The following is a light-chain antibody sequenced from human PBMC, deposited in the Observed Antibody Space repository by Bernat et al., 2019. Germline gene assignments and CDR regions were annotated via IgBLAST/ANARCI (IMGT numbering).Light chain of an antibody. CDR3: SSLTTSTTLV. CDR2: AVS. CDR1: SSDVGVYNY. V-gene: IGLV2-14*03. Sequence: QSALTQPASVSGSPGQSITISCTGTSSDVGVYNYVSWYQQHPGKAPRLMIYAVSSRPSGVSNRFSGSKSGNTASLTISGLQPDDEADYYCSSLTTSTTLVFGGGTKLTVL. J-gene: IGLJ2*01.